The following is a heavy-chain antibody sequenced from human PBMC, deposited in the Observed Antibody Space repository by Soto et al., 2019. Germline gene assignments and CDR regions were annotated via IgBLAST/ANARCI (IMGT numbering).Heavy chain of an antibody. J-gene: IGHJ6*02. CDR3: ARESDYATRRYYYYGMDV. V-gene: IGHV3-48*02. CDR1: GFTFSSYS. D-gene: IGHD4-17*01. Sequence: EVQLVESGGGLVQPGGSLRLSCAASGFTFSSYSMNWVRQAPGKGLEWVSYISSSSSTIYYADSVKGRFTISRDNAKNPLYLQMNSLRDEDTAVYYCARESDYATRRYYYYGMDVWGQGTTVTVSS. CDR2: ISSSSSTI.